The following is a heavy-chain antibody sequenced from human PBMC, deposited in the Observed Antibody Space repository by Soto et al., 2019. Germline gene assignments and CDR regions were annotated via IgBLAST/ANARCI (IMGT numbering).Heavy chain of an antibody. Sequence: QVQLQESGPGLVKPSQTLSLTCTVSGGSISSGGYYWSWIRQHPGKGLEWIGYIYYSGSTYYNPSLKMRISITVDRSKNLCSLKLSSVTAAHTAVYYCARGPPLGYWGQGTLVTVSS. V-gene: IGHV4-31*03. CDR2: IYYSGST. CDR3: ARGPPLGY. CDR1: GGSISSGGYY. J-gene: IGHJ4*02.